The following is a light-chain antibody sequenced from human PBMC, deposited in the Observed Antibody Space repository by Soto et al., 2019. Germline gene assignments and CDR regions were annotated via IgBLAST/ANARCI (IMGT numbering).Light chain of an antibody. CDR3: QSYDISLSSWV. CDR2: GNT. CDR1: SSNIGAGYD. V-gene: IGLV1-40*01. Sequence: QSVLTQPPSVSGAPGQRVTISFTGSSSNIGAGYDVHWYQQLPGTAPKLLIYGNTNRPSGVPDRFSGSKSGTAASLAITGLQAEDEADYYCQSYDISLSSWVFGGGTKLTVL. J-gene: IGLJ3*02.